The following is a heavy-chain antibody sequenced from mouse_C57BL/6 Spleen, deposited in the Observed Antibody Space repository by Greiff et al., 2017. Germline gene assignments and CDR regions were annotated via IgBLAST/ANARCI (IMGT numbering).Heavy chain of an antibody. V-gene: IGHV5-6*01. CDR3: ARALYYYGSLHWYFDV. CDR1: GFTFSSYG. CDR2: ISSGGSYT. Sequence: EVQVVESGGDLVKPGGSLKLSCAASGFTFSSYGMSWVRQTPDKRLEWVATISSGGSYTYYPDSVKGRFTISRDNAKNTLYLQMSSLKSEDTAMYYCARALYYYGSLHWYFDVWGTGTTVTVSS. J-gene: IGHJ1*03. D-gene: IGHD1-1*01.